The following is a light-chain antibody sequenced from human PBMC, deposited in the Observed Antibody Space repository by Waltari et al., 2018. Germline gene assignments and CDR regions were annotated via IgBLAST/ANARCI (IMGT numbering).Light chain of an antibody. J-gene: IGKJ4*01. Sequence: ENVLTQSPGTLSLSPGARASVSCRASHNVGRDLVAWYRQKPGQAPRLLIYDATRRATGCPDRFSGSGSGTDFTLTISGLDPEDAAVYYCQQYASPPITFGGGTKVEIK. CDR1: HNVGRDL. CDR3: QQYASPPIT. CDR2: DAT. V-gene: IGKV3-20*01.